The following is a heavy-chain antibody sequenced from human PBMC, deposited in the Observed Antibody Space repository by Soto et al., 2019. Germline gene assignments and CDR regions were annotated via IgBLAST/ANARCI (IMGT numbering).Heavy chain of an antibody. J-gene: IGHJ5*02. Sequence: ASVQVSCKASGYTFINLDISWVRQAAGQEREWLGWMNPGSGKTGYASKFQGRVAMTRDASTGTSHLALSSLTSDDTAVYYCARMALAGTLNWFDPWGQGTLVTVSS. CDR1: GYTFINLD. CDR3: ARMALAGTLNWFDP. D-gene: IGHD2-15*01. CDR2: MNPGSGKT. V-gene: IGHV1-8*02.